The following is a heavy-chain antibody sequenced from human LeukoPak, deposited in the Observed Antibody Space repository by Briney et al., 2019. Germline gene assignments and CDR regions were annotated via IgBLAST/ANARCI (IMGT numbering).Heavy chain of an antibody. CDR1: GFTVSSNY. D-gene: IGHD4-23*01. CDR2: IYSGGST. J-gene: IGHJ4*02. CDR3: ARGGRGKGY. Sequence: GGSLRLSCAVSGFTVSSNYMTWVRQAPGKGLEWVSVIYSGGSTYYADSVKGRFTISRDNSKNTVYLQMNSLRVEDTAVYYCARGGRGKGYWGQGTLVTVSS. V-gene: IGHV3-53*01.